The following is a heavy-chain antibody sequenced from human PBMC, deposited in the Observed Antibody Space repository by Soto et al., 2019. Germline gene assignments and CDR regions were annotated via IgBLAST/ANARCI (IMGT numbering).Heavy chain of an antibody. CDR2: IYSGGST. CDR1: GFSVTANY. CDR3: HGYGY. D-gene: IGHD5-12*01. V-gene: IGHV3-53*01. J-gene: IGHJ4*02. Sequence: EVQVVESGGGLIQPGGSLRLSCEVSGFSVTANYMSWVRQAPGKGLEWVSVIYSGGSTYYIDSVKGRFSISRDISKTTPYLRMNSLRAEDTAVYYCHGYGYWGQGTLVTVSS.